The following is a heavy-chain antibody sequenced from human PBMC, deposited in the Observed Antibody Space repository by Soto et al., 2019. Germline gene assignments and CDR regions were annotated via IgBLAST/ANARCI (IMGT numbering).Heavy chain of an antibody. Sequence: PSETLSPTCPLSGPSISSFYCIWIRQPPGKGLEWIGYIYYSGSTNYNPSLKSRVTISVDTSKNQFSLKLSSVTAADTAVYYCARLGYSYGSDYYYGMDVWGQGTTVTVSS. CDR2: IYYSGST. D-gene: IGHD5-18*01. V-gene: IGHV4-59*01. J-gene: IGHJ6*02. CDR3: ARLGYSYGSDYYYGMDV. CDR1: GPSISSFY.